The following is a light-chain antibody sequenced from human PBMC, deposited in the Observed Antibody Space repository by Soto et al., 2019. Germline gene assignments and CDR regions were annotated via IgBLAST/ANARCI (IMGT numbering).Light chain of an antibody. CDR2: GAS. CDR3: QQYNNWQWT. CDR1: QSVSSN. Sequence: EIVMTQSPATLSVSPGERATLSCMASQSVSSNLAWYQQKPGQAPRLLIYGASTRATGIPARFSGSGSGTEFTLNISSLQSEDFAVYYCQQYNNWQWTFGQGTKVDIK. J-gene: IGKJ1*01. V-gene: IGKV3-15*01.